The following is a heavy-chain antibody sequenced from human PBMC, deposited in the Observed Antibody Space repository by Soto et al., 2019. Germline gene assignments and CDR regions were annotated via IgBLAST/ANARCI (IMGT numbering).Heavy chain of an antibody. J-gene: IGHJ4*02. CDR2: VYYTGSP. CDR3: ARVVPAATYFEY. CDR1: GGSISSGAYY. V-gene: IGHV4-31*03. D-gene: IGHD2-2*01. Sequence: SETLSLTCTVSGGSISSGAYYWSWIRQHPGKGLEWIGYVYYTGSPYYNPSLKSRVSMSVDTSTNQFSLRLSSVSAADTAMYYCARVVPAATYFEYWGQGTLVTVSS.